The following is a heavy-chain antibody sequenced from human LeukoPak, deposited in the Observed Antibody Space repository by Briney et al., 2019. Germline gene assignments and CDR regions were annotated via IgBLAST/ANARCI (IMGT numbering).Heavy chain of an antibody. D-gene: IGHD2-2*01. CDR1: GGTFSSYA. Sequence: SVKVSCKASGGTFSSYAISWVRQAPGQGLEWMGGIIPIFGTASYAQKFQGRVTITADESTSTAYMELSSLRSEDTAVYYCARESPQSLRYCSSTSCLYYFDYWGQGTLVTVSS. V-gene: IGHV1-69*13. CDR3: ARESPQSLRYCSSTSCLYYFDY. J-gene: IGHJ4*02. CDR2: IIPIFGTA.